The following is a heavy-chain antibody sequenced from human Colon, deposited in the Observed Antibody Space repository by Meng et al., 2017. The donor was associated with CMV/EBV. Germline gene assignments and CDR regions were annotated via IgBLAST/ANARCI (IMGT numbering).Heavy chain of an antibody. J-gene: IGHJ4*02. CDR2: IYDTGTR. Sequence: GESLKISCAASGFSVRRNYISWVRQRPGQGLEWLSVIYDTGTRYYADSVKGRFTVSRDESKNTVFLQMNNLRAEDTAVYYCARNRLECGGDCYFADSWGQGTLVTVSS. CDR3: ARNRLECGGDCYFADS. V-gene: IGHV3-66*01. CDR1: GFSVRRNY. D-gene: IGHD2-21*02.